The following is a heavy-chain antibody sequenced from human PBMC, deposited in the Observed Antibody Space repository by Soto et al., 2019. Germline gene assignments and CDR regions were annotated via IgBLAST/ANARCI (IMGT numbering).Heavy chain of an antibody. V-gene: IGHV1-2*02. J-gene: IGHJ4*02. CDR2: INPNSGGT. Sequence: ASVKVSCKASGYTFSDYYIHWVRQAPGQGLEWMGWINPNSGGTKYALKFQGGVTMTRDTSITTAYMELSRLRSGDTAVYYCAREPATAKPEGVDFWGQGTLVTVSS. CDR3: AREPATAKPEGVDF. D-gene: IGHD1-1*01. CDR1: GYTFSDYY.